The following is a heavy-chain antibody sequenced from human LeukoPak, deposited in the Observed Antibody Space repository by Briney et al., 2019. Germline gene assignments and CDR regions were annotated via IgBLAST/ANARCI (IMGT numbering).Heavy chain of an antibody. J-gene: IGHJ4*02. D-gene: IGHD1-26*01. V-gene: IGHV3-23*01. CDR1: GFTFSTYA. CDR2: ISASADNT. CDR3: AKDPKWGGSVHSFDQ. Sequence: GGSLRLACAASGFTFSTYAMTWVRQAPGKGLDWVSAISASADNTYYAASVRGRFTISRDNSKNTLYLQMNSLRAEDTAVYYCAKDPKWGGSVHSFDQWGQGTLVTVSS.